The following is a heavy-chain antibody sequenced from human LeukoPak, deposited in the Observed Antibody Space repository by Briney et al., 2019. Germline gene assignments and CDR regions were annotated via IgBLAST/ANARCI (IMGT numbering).Heavy chain of an antibody. J-gene: IGHJ4*02. Sequence: GGSLRLSCAASGFTFSGSAMHWVRQASGKGLEWVGRIRSKANRYATADAASVKGRFTIYRDNSKNTAYLQMNRLKTEDTAVYYCTRSALGYFDYWGQGTLVTVSS. CDR1: GFTFSGSA. CDR3: TRSALGYFDY. V-gene: IGHV3-73*01. D-gene: IGHD3-16*01. CDR2: IRSKANRYAT.